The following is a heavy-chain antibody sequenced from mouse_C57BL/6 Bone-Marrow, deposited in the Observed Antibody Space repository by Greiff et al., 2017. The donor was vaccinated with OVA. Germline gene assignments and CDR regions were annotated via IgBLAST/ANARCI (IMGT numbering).Heavy chain of an antibody. CDR3: TYFHGRIYRYFGV. CDR2: IDPEDGDT. CDR1: GFNIKDYY. Sequence: EVQLQQSGAELVRPGASVKLSCTASGFNIKDYYMHWVKQRPEQGLEWIGRIDPEDGDTEYAPKFQGKATMTADTSSNTAYLQLSSLTSEDTAVYYYTYFHGRIYRYFGVWGTGTTVTVSS. V-gene: IGHV14-1*01. D-gene: IGHD1-1*01. J-gene: IGHJ1*03.